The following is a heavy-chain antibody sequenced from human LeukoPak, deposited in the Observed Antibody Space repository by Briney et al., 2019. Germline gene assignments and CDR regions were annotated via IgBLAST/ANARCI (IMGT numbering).Heavy chain of an antibody. V-gene: IGHV7-4-1*02. D-gene: IGHD1-26*01. J-gene: IGHJ1*01. Sequence: ASVKVSCKASGYTFTSYAMNWVRQAPGQGLEWMGWINTNTGNPTYAQGFTGRFVFSLDTSVSTAYLQISSLKAEDTAVYYCARVSGLSGSPLGPEYFQHWGQGTLVTVVS. CDR1: GYTFTSYA. CDR2: INTNTGNP. CDR3: ARVSGLSGSPLGPEYFQH.